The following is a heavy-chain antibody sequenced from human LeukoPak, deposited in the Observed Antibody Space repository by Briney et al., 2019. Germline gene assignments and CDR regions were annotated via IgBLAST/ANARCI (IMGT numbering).Heavy chain of an antibody. J-gene: IGHJ4*02. D-gene: IGHD5-18*01. CDR3: ARQNSPRGYSYGFDY. V-gene: IGHV4-39*01. CDR1: GGSISSSSYY. Sequence: KASETLSLTCTVSGGSISSSSYYWGWIRQPPGKGLEWIGSIYYSGSTYYNPSLKSRVTISVDTSKNQFSLKLNSVTAADTAVYYCARQNSPRGYSYGFDYWGQGTLVTVSS. CDR2: IYYSGST.